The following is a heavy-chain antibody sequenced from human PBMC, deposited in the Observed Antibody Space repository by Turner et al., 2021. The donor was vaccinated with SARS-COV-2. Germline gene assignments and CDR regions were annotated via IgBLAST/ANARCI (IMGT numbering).Heavy chain of an antibody. CDR3: ARDGGTGTTFPFFDY. J-gene: IGHJ4*02. D-gene: IGHD1-7*01. Sequence: QVQLVESGGGVVQPGRSLRLACAASGFTFSSYGMRWVRQALGKGLEWVAVIWYAGSYKYYADSVKGRFTIARDNSKNTLYLQMNSLRVEDTALYYCARDGGTGTTFPFFDYWGQGTLVTVSS. CDR1: GFTFSSYG. CDR2: IWYAGSYK. V-gene: IGHV3-33*01.